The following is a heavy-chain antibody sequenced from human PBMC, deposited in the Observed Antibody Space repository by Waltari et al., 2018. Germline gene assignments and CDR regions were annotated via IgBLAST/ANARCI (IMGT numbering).Heavy chain of an antibody. J-gene: IGHJ6*03. CDR2: INHSGST. V-gene: IGHV4-34*01. CDR1: GGSFSGYY. D-gene: IGHD6-13*01. Sequence: QVQLQQWGAGLLKPSETLSLTCAVYGGSFSGYYWSWIRQPPGKGLEWIGEINHSGSTNYNPALKSRVTISVDTSKNQFSLKLSSVTAADTAVYYCARYIGKSSSWYGPGYYMDVWGKGTTVTVSS. CDR3: ARYIGKSSSWYGPGYYMDV.